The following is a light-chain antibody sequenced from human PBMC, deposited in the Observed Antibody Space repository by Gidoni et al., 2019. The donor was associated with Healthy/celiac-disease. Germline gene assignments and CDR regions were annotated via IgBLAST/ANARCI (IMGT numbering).Light chain of an antibody. Sequence: EILFTQSPATLPLSPEERATLSCRASQSVSSYLAWYQQKPGQAPRLLIYDASNRATGIPARFSGSGSGTDFTLTISSLEPEDFAVYYCQQRSNWPRITFGPGTKVDIK. CDR3: QQRSNWPRIT. J-gene: IGKJ3*01. V-gene: IGKV3-11*01. CDR2: DAS. CDR1: QSVSSY.